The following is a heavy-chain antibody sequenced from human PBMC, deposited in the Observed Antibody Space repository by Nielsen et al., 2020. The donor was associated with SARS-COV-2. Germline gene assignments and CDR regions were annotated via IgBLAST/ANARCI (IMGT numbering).Heavy chain of an antibody. D-gene: IGHD3-3*01. CDR3: ATTFAIFGEVRMDV. CDR1: GYTLTELS. Sequence: ASVKVSCKVSGYTLTELSMYWVRQAPGNGFEWMGGFDPEDGETIYAQKFQGRVTMIEDTSTDTAYMELSSLRSEDTAVYYCATTFAIFGEVRMDVWGQGTAVTVSS. J-gene: IGHJ6*02. V-gene: IGHV1-24*01. CDR2: FDPEDGET.